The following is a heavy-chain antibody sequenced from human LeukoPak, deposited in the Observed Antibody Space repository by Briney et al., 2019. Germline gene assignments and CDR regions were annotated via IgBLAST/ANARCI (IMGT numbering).Heavy chain of an antibody. CDR3: ARETVTTVFWFDP. CDR2: IIPILGIA. Sequence: SVKVSCKASGGTFISYTISWVRQAPGKGLEWMGRIIPILGIANYAQKFQGRVTITADKSTSTAYMELSSLRSEDTAVYYCARETVTTVFWFDPWGQGTLVTVSS. D-gene: IGHD4-11*01. J-gene: IGHJ5*02. V-gene: IGHV1-69*04. CDR1: GGTFISYT.